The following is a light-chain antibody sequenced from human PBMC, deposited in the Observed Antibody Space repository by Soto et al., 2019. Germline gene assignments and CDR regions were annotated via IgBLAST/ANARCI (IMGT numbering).Light chain of an antibody. CDR2: WAS. J-gene: IGKJ2*01. Sequence: DIVMTQSPDSLAVSLGERATINCKSSQSLLANCNNKNCLAWYQHKPGQPPKMLILWASTRESGVPDRFSGSGFGPDFTLTISSLQAEDAAVYYCQHFCIPPLPFGQGTQLEI. CDR1: QSLLANCNNKNC. V-gene: IGKV4-1*01. CDR3: QHFCIPPLP.